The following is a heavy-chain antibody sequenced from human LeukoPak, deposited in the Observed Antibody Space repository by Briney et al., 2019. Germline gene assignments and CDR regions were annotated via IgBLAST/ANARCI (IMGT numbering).Heavy chain of an antibody. CDR1: GYTFTGYY. Sequence: ASVKVSCKASGYTFTGYYMHWVRQAPGQGLEWMGWINPNHGDTNYAQKFQDRVSMTRDTTISTAYMHLSRLRSADTAVYYCARSPHILTGENFDYWGQGTLLTVSS. J-gene: IGHJ4*02. D-gene: IGHD3-9*01. CDR2: INPNHGDT. V-gene: IGHV1-2*02. CDR3: ARSPHILTGENFDY.